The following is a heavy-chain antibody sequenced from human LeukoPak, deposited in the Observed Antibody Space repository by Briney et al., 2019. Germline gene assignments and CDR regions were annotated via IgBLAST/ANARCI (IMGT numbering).Heavy chain of an antibody. V-gene: IGHV1-69*13. CDR2: IIPIFGTA. J-gene: IGHJ6*02. D-gene: IGHD3-10*01. Sequence: SVTVSCKASVGTFSSYANSWVRQAPGQGLEWMGGIIPIFGTANYAQKFQGRVTITADESTSTAYMELSSLRSEDSAVYYCARTMVKVDYYGMDVWGQGTTVTVSS. CDR3: ARTMVKVDYYGMDV. CDR1: VGTFSSYA.